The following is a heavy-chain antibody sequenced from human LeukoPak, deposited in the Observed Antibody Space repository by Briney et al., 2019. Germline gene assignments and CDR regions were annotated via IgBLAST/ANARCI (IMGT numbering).Heavy chain of an antibody. CDR2: ISGSGGST. CDR3: AKGYSSGWRGALDY. CDR1: GFTFSSYA. V-gene: IGHV3-23*01. J-gene: IGHJ4*02. Sequence: GGSLRLSCEASGFTFSSYAMSWVRQAPGKGLEWVSVISGSGGSTYYADSVKGRFTISRDNSRNTLYLQMNSLRAEDTAVYYCAKGYSSGWRGALDYWGQGTLVTVSS. D-gene: IGHD6-19*01.